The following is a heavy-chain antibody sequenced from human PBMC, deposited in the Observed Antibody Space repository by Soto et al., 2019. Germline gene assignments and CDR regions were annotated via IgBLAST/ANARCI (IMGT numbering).Heavy chain of an antibody. V-gene: IGHV3-33*01. D-gene: IGHD1-1*01. CDR3: AREGTGLDY. CDR1: GFTFSSYG. CDR2: IWYDGSNK. Sequence: QVQLVESGGGVVQPGRSLRLSCAASGFTFSSYGMHWVRQAPGKGLEWVAVIWYDGSNKYYADSVKGRFTISRDNSKKTEYRQRNSLRPEDTAVYYCAREGTGLDYWGQGTLVTVSS. J-gene: IGHJ4*02.